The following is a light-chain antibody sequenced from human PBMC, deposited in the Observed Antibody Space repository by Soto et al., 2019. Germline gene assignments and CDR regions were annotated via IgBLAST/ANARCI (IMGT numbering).Light chain of an antibody. J-gene: IGKJ4*01. V-gene: IGKV1-9*01. CDR2: AAS. Sequence: DIQLTQSPSFLSASVGDRVTITCRASQGISSYLAWYQQKPGKAPKLLIYAASSLQSGVPSRISGSGSGTEFTLTINSLQPEDFATYYCQQLNSYPHTFGGGTKV. CDR1: QGISSY. CDR3: QQLNSYPHT.